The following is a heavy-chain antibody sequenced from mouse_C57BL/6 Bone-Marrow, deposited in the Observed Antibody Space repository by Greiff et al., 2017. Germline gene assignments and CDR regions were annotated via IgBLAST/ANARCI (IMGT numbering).Heavy chain of an antibody. CDR2: IRSKSNNYAT. CDR3: VRHRPKSYSNYVAWFAY. D-gene: IGHD2-5*01. J-gene: IGHJ3*01. CDR1: GFSFNTYA. Sequence: DVMLVESGGGLVQPKGSLKLSCAASGFSFNTYAMNWVRQAPGKGLEWVARIRSKSNNYATYYADSVKDRFTISRDDSESMLYLQMNNLKTEDTAMYYCVRHRPKSYSNYVAWFAYWGQGTLVTVSA. V-gene: IGHV10-1*01.